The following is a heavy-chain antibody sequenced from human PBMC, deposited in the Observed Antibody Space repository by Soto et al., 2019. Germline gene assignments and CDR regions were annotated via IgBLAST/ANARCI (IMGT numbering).Heavy chain of an antibody. V-gene: IGHV1-18*01. Sequence: ASVKVSCKASGYTFTSYGISWVRQAPGQGLEWMGWISAYNGNTNYAQKLQGRVTMTTDTSTSTAYMELRSLRSDDTAVYYCARRGPHTPQHAPKNDYWGQGTLVTVSS. J-gene: IGHJ4*02. CDR2: ISAYNGNT. CDR3: ARRGPHTPQHAPKNDY. CDR1: GYTFTSYG. D-gene: IGHD2-2*01.